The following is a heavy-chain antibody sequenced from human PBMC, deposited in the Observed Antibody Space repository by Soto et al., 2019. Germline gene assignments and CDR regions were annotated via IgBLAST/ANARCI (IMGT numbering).Heavy chain of an antibody. CDR1: GYTFTDYY. V-gene: IGHV1-2*02. Sequence: ASVKVSCKASGYTFTDYYIHWVRQAPGQGLEWMGWITPNSGGTNYAQKFQVRVTMTWDTSISTAYMELSRLRSDDTAVYFCARDSEWYARYYFDYWGQGTMVTV. CDR2: ITPNSGGT. J-gene: IGHJ4*02. D-gene: IGHD3-3*01. CDR3: ARDSEWYARYYFDY.